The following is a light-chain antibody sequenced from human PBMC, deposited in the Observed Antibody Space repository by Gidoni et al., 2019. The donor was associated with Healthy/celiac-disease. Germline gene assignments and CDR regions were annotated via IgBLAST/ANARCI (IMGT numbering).Light chain of an antibody. V-gene: IGKV1-33*01. CDR2: DAS. Sequence: DIKMTQSPSSMSASVGDRVTITCQASQDISNYLNWYQQKPGKAPKLLIYDASNLETGVPSRFSGSGSGTDFTFTISSLQPEDIATYYCQQYDNLPPLITFGQGTRLEIK. CDR3: QQYDNLPPLIT. J-gene: IGKJ5*01. CDR1: QDISNY.